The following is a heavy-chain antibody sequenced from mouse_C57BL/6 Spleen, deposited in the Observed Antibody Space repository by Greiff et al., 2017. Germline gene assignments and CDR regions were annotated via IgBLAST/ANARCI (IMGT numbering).Heavy chain of an antibody. V-gene: IGHV14-4*01. J-gene: IGHJ3*01. CDR3: TTYGNYPVAY. CDR1: GFNIKDDY. CDR2: IDPENGDT. D-gene: IGHD2-1*01. Sequence: VQLQQSGAELVRPGASVKLSCTASGFNIKDDYMHWVKQRPEQGLEWIGWIDPENGDTEYASKFQGKATITADTSSNTAYLQLSSLTSEDTAVYYCTTYGNYPVAYWGQGTLVTVSA.